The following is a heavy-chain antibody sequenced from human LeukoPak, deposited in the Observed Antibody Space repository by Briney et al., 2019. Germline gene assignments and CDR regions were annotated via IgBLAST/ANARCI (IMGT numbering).Heavy chain of an antibody. CDR3: AREITVTRPFDY. Sequence: PSETLSLTCTVSNGSISIYYWSWVRQPAGKGLEWIGRISASGSTNYSPSLKSRVTMSLDTSKNQFSLKLCSVTAADTAVYYCAREITVTRPFDYWGPGTLVTVSS. CDR1: NGSISIYY. V-gene: IGHV4-4*07. J-gene: IGHJ4*02. CDR2: ISASGST. D-gene: IGHD4-17*01.